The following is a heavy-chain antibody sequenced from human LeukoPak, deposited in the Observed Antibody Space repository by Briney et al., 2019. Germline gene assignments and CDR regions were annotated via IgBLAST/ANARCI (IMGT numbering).Heavy chain of an antibody. D-gene: IGHD3-3*01. CDR3: ARGWSGYFDY. Sequence: SETLSLTXTVSGGSISSYYWSWIRQAPGKGLEWIGYIYYSGSTNYNPSLKSRVTISVDTSKNQFSLKLSSVTAADTAVYYCARGWSGYFDYWGQGTLVTVSS. V-gene: IGHV4-59*01. CDR1: GGSISSYY. CDR2: IYYSGST. J-gene: IGHJ4*02.